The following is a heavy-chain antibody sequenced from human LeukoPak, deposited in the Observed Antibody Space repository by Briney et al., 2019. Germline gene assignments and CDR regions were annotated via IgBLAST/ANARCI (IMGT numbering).Heavy chain of an antibody. V-gene: IGHV3-48*02. D-gene: IGHD5-24*01. CDR3: ARGEKSGDY. Sequence: GGSLRLSCAASGYSFSSYNIHWVRQAPGRGLEWVSYISASSSTTNYADSVQGRFTISRDNAKSSLFLQMHRLRDDDTAVYYCARGEKSGDYWGQGTLVTVSS. CDR1: GYSFSSYN. CDR2: ISASSSTT. J-gene: IGHJ4*02.